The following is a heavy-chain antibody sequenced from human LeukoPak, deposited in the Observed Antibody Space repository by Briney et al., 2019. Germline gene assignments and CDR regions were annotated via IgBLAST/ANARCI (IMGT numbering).Heavy chain of an antibody. CDR1: GFTFTSYS. V-gene: IGHV3-21*01. D-gene: IGHD6-19*01. CDR2: ITSSGSYI. J-gene: IGHJ4*02. CDR3: ASDPNNSGWSTHDY. Sequence: GGSLRLSCAASGFTFTSYSMNWGRQAPGKGLEWVSSITSSGSYIYYADSVKGRFTISRDNAKNSLYLQMNSLRAEDTAVYYCASDPNNSGWSTHDYWGQGIVVTVSS.